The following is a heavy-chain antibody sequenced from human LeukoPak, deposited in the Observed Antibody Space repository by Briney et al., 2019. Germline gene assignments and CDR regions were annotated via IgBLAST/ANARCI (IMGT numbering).Heavy chain of an antibody. CDR1: GGSISSYY. J-gene: IGHJ2*01. CDR3: ARDYRRGATIFGVVTPSWYFDL. Sequence: TSETLSLTCTVSGGSISSYYWSWIRQPAGKGLEWIGRICTSGSTNYNPSLKSRVTISVDKSKNQFSLKLSSVTAADTAVYYCARDYRRGATIFGVVTPSWYFDLWGRGRSPSVSS. V-gene: IGHV4-4*07. D-gene: IGHD3-3*01. CDR2: ICTSGST.